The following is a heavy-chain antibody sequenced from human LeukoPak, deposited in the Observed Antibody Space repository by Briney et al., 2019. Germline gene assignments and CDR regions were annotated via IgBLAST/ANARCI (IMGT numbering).Heavy chain of an antibody. CDR1: GFTFDEYA. CDR3: AKDMGPLGTIWLDY. V-gene: IGHV3-43*02. D-gene: IGHD3-3*01. CDR2: ISGDGNKK. J-gene: IGHJ4*02. Sequence: PGGSLRLSCVASGFTFDEYAMHWVRQAQGQSLEWVSLISGDGNKKYYADSVKGRFTISRDNSKNSLYLQVNSMRTEDTALYYSAKDMGPLGTIWLDYWGQGTLVSVSS.